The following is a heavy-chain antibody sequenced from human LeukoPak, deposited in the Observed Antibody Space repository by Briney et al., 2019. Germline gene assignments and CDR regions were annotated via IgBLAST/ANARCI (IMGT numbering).Heavy chain of an antibody. CDR2: TYYRSKWYN. D-gene: IGHD6-13*01. CDR3: ARTLSPPTVGGQQLITFDY. J-gene: IGHJ4*02. V-gene: IGHV6-1*01. CDR1: GYSVSSNSAA. Sequence: SQTLSLTCAISGYSVSSNSAAWNWIRQSPSRGLEWLGRTYYRSKWYNDYAVSVKSRITINPDTSKNQFSLQLNSVTPEDTAVYYCARTLSPPTVGGQQLITFDYWGQGTLVTVSS.